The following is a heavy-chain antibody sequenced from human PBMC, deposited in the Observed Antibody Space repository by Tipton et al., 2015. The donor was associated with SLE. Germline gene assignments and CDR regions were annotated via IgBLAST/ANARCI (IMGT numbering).Heavy chain of an antibody. V-gene: IGHV4-31*03. D-gene: IGHD6-6*01. CDR1: GGSISSSPYY. CDR3: ARRDASSDVYFDN. Sequence: TLSLTCTVSGGSISSSPYYWTWIRQHPGQSLEWIGYIYYTGNTYYNPSLKSRLTISLDTSKSQFSLMLSSVTAADTAVYYCARRDASSDVYFDNWGQGTLVTVSS. J-gene: IGHJ4*02. CDR2: IYYTGNT.